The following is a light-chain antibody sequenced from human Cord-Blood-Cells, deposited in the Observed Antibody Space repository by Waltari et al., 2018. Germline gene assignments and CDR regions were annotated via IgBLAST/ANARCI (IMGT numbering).Light chain of an antibody. CDR2: GVS. CDR3: SSYAGSNNFV. V-gene: IGLV2-8*01. CDR1: SSDVGGYNY. Sequence: QSALTQPPSASGSPGQHVTISCTGNSSDVGGYNYVSWSQHHPGKAPKIMIYGVSKRPSGVPDRFSGSKSGNTASLTVSGLQAEDEADYYCSSYAGSNNFVFGTGTKVTVL. J-gene: IGLJ1*01.